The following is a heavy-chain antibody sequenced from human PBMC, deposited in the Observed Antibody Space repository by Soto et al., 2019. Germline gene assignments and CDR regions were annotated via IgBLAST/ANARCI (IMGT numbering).Heavy chain of an antibody. Sequence: EVQLVESGGGVVQPGGSLRLSCAASAFTFSHYWMTWVRQAPGKGLEWVANINQDGSEKFYVDFVRGRFTISRDNAKNSRSLQMTSGRVEGTAVYYCARGIEELDYWGQGTRVTV. CDR1: AFTFSHYW. J-gene: IGHJ4*03. CDR3: ARGIEELDY. CDR2: INQDGSEK. D-gene: IGHD2-21*01. V-gene: IGHV3-7*04.